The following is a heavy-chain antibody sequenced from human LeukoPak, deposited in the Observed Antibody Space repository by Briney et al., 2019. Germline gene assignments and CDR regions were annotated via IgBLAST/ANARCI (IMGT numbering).Heavy chain of an antibody. J-gene: IGHJ4*02. D-gene: IGHD3-10*01. CDR1: GYIFTSYG. CDR2: MNPNSGNT. Sequence: ASVKVSCKASGYIFTSYGISWVRQAPGQGLEWMGWMNPNSGNTGYAQKFQGRVTMTRNTSISTAYMELSSLRSEDTAVYYCARVPRYYYGSGTGADYWGQGTLVTVSS. CDR3: ARVPRYYYGSGTGADY. V-gene: IGHV1-8*02.